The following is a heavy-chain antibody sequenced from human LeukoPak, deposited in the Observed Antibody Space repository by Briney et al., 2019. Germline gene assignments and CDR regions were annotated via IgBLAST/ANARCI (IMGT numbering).Heavy chain of an antibody. Sequence: PSETLSLTCAVSGGSISSSNWWSWVRQPPGKGLEWIGEIYHSGSTYYNPSLKSRVTISVDTSKNQFSLKLSSVTAADTAVYYCARESRAYDSSGYYYVSYAFDIWGQGTMVTVSS. J-gene: IGHJ3*02. CDR2: IYHSGST. V-gene: IGHV4-4*02. CDR3: ARESRAYDSSGYYYVSYAFDI. D-gene: IGHD3-22*01. CDR1: GGSISSSNW.